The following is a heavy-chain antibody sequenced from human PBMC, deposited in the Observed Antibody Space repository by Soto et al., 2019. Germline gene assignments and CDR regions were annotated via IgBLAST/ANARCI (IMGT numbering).Heavy chain of an antibody. J-gene: IGHJ4*02. CDR3: ARGTRGYYDSSGYLGY. Sequence: GASVKVSCKASGYTFTSYYMHWVRQAPGQGLEWMGIINPSGGSTSYAQKFQGRVTMTRDTSTSTVYMELSSLRSEDTAVYYCARGTRGYYDSSGYLGYWGQGTLVTVSS. V-gene: IGHV1-46*01. CDR2: INPSGGST. D-gene: IGHD3-22*01. CDR1: GYTFTSYY.